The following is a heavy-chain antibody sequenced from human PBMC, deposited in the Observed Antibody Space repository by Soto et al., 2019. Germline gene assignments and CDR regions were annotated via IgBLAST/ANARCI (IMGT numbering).Heavy chain of an antibody. J-gene: IGHJ6*02. V-gene: IGHV1-2*02. CDR3: ASVVVAATLSYYYYGMDV. D-gene: IGHD2-15*01. Sequence: ASVKVSCKASGYTFTGYYMHWVRQAPGQGLEWMGWINPNSGGTNYAQKFQGRVTMTRDTSISTAYMELSRLRSDDTAVYYCASVVVAATLSYYYYGMDVWGQGTTVTVSS. CDR1: GYTFTGYY. CDR2: INPNSGGT.